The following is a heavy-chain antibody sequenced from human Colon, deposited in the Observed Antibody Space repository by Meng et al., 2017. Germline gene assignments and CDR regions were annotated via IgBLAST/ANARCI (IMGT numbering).Heavy chain of an antibody. CDR2: INPNSGGA. V-gene: IGHV1-2*06. CDR1: AYTFAGYY. Sequence: ASVKVSCKASAYTFAGYYMHWVRQAPGQGLEWMGRINPNSGGANYAQKFQGRVTMTRDTSISTAYMELSRLRSDDTAVYYCAREGLVGDLRYFDLWGRGTLVPVSS. D-gene: IGHD3-16*01. J-gene: IGHJ2*01. CDR3: AREGLVGDLRYFDL.